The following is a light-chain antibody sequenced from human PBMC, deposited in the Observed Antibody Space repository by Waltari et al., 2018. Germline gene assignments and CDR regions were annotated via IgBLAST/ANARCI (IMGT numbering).Light chain of an antibody. V-gene: IGLV3-19*01. J-gene: IGLJ2*01. CDR2: GKN. CDR3: NSRDSSGNHLV. Sequence: SSELTQDPAVSVALGQTVRITCQGSSLRSYYASWYQQKTGQAPVLVIYGKNNRPSGIPDRFSGSSSGNTASLTITGAQAEDEADYYCNSRDSSGNHLVFGGGTNLTVL. CDR1: SLRSYY.